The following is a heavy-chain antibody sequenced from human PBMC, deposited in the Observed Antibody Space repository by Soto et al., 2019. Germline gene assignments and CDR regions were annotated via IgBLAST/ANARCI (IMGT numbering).Heavy chain of an antibody. D-gene: IGHD1-26*01. CDR2: INPNSGGT. Sequence: QVLLVQSGAEVKTPGASVKVSCKASGYTFTGYYMHWVRQAPGQGLEWMGWINPNSGGTNYAQKFQDRVAMTRDTSISTAYMELSRLRSDDTAVYYCARDASQTFRSSYHNDYWGQGTLVTVSS. CDR1: GYTFTGYY. CDR3: ARDASQTFRSSYHNDY. V-gene: IGHV1-2*02. J-gene: IGHJ4*02.